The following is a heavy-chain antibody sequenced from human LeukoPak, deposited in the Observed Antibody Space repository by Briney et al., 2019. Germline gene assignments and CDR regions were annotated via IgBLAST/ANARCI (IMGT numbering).Heavy chain of an antibody. J-gene: IGHJ4*02. CDR3: AKSIGRQWLVLDY. CDR2: ISGSGGSA. D-gene: IGHD6-19*01. CDR1: GFTFSSYA. V-gene: IGHV3-23*01. Sequence: TGGSLRLSCAASGFTFSSYAMSWVRQAPGKGLEWVSAISGSGGSAYYADSVKGRFTISRDNSKNTLYLQMNSLRAEDTAVYYCAKSIGRQWLVLDYWGQGTLVTVSS.